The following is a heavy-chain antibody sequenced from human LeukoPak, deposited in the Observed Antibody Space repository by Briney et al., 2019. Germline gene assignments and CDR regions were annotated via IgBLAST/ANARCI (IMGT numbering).Heavy chain of an antibody. V-gene: IGHV4-34*01. Sequence: SETLSLTCAVYGGSFGGYYWSWIRQPPGKGLEWIGEINHSGSTNYNPSLKSRVTISVDTSKNQFSLKLSSVTAADTAVYYCAGNGDWQAFDIWGQGTMVTVSS. J-gene: IGHJ3*02. CDR3: AGNGDWQAFDI. CDR1: GGSFGGYY. CDR2: INHSGST. D-gene: IGHD1-1*01.